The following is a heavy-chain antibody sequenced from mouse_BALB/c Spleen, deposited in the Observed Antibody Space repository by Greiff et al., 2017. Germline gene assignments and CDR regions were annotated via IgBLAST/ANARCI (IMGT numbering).Heavy chain of an antibody. CDR1: GYSITSDYA. D-gene: IGHD2-4*01. CDR3: ARYDYGVYYFDY. CDR2: ISYSGST. Sequence: EVQLVESGPGLVKPSQSLSLTCTVTGYSITSDYAWNWIRQFPGNKLEWMGYISYSGSTSYNPSLKSRISITRDTSKNQFFLQLNSVTTEDTATYYCARYDYGVYYFDYWGQGTTLTVSS. J-gene: IGHJ2*01. V-gene: IGHV3-2*02.